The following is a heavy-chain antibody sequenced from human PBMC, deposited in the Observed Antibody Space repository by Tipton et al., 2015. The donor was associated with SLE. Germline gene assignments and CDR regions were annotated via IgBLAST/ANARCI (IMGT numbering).Heavy chain of an antibody. Sequence: LRLSCTVSGGSISSGGYYWSWIRQHPGQGLEWIGYIYYSGSTNYNPSLKSRVTISADTSKNQFSLKLSSVTAADTAVYYCARGLPEAGAFDYWGQGTLVTVSS. J-gene: IGHJ4*02. V-gene: IGHV4-31*02. CDR3: ARGLPEAGAFDY. CDR1: GGSISSGGYY. CDR2: IYYSGST. D-gene: IGHD6-19*01.